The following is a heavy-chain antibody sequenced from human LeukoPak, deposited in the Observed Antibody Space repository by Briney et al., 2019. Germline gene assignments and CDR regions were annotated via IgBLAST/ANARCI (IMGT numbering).Heavy chain of an antibody. J-gene: IGHJ4*02. CDR1: GFTFTNAW. D-gene: IGHD3-22*01. CDR2: IKSKIDGGTT. V-gene: IGHV3-15*07. Sequence: GGSLRLSCTASGFTFTNAWMNWVRQAPGKGLEWVGRIKSKIDGGTTDYAAPVKGRFTISRDDSKTTLFLQMNSLRDEDTAVYYCARDAYYYDSSGYSDGFFDYWGQGTLVTVSS. CDR3: ARDAYYYDSSGYSDGFFDY.